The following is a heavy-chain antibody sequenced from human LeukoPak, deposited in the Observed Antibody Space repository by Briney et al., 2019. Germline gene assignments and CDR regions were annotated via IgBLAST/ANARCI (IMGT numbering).Heavy chain of an antibody. V-gene: IGHV3-21*01. J-gene: IGHJ4*02. CDR2: ISSSSYI. D-gene: IGHD3-10*01. CDR3: ARDRMVRGVITKEPFDY. CDR1: GFTFSSYS. Sequence: PGGSLRLSCAASGFTFSSYSMNWVRQAPGKGLEWASSISSSSYIYYADSVKGRFTISRDNAKNSLYLQMNSLRAEDTAVYYCARDRMVRGVITKEPFDYWGQGTLVTVSS.